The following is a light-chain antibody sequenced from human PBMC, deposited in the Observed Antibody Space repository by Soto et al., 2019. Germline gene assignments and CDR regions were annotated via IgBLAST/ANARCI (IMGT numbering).Light chain of an antibody. V-gene: IGLV2-23*01. J-gene: IGLJ1*01. CDR3: CSSAPSRTFV. CDR2: EGS. Sequence: QSVLTQPASVSGSPGQSITISCTESSSAVGSYRLVSWYQHHPGKVPKLIIYEGSKRPLGVSDRFSGSEPNNTASLTISGLQAEDEADYYCCSSAPSRTFVFGTGTKLTVL. CDR1: SSAVGSYRL.